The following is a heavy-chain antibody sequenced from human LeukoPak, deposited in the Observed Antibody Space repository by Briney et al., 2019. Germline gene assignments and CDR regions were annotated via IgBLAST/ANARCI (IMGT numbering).Heavy chain of an antibody. J-gene: IGHJ4*02. Sequence: GESLKISCKGSGYSFTNSWIGWVRQMPGKGLEWMGIVYPGDSDSRYSPSFQGQVTISADKSISTAYLQWSSLKATDTAIYYCARSLYYFDYWGQGTLVTVSS. V-gene: IGHV5-51*01. CDR3: ARSLYYFDY. CDR2: VYPGDSDS. CDR1: GYSFTNSW.